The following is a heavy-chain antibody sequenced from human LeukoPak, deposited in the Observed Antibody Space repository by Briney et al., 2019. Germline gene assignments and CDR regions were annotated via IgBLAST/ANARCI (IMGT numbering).Heavy chain of an antibody. J-gene: IGHJ4*02. Sequence: SETLSLTCTVSGGSISGYYWSWIRQPPGKGLEWIGYIYYSGNTNYNPSLKSRVTISIDTSKTQFSLKLTSVTAADTAVYYCARDWYGGNPFDYWGQGTLVTVSS. CDR2: IYYSGNT. CDR1: GGSISGYY. CDR3: ARDWYGGNPFDY. D-gene: IGHD4-23*01. V-gene: IGHV4-59*01.